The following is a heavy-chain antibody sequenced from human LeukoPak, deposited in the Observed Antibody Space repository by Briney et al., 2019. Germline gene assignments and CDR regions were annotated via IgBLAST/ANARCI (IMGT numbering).Heavy chain of an antibody. V-gene: IGHV5-51*01. CDR2: IHPSDSET. CDR1: GYSFTSYW. D-gene: IGHD1-1*01. J-gene: IGHJ4*02. Sequence: GESLKISCKDSGYSFTSYWIGWVRQMPGKGLAWMGIIHPSDSETRYSPSFQGQVTISADKSINTAYLQCSSLKASVNAMYYCARQAIKVEFSRNFDYWGKETMVTVS. CDR3: ARQAIKVEFSRNFDY.